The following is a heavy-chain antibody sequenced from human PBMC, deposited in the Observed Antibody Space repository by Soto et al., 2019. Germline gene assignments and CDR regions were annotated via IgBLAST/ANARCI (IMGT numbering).Heavy chain of an antibody. D-gene: IGHD3-22*01. CDR2: IKKDGSET. J-gene: IGHJ4*02. CDR1: GFTFSSYW. CDR3: AKLLFDSDSSKYRPFDF. Sequence: PGGSLRLSCAASGFTFSSYWMSWVRQVPGKGLEWVANIKKDGSETFYVDSVKGRFTISRDNAKNSLYLQMDTLRAEDTAVYYCAKLLFDSDSSKYRPFDFWGQGT. V-gene: IGHV3-7*01.